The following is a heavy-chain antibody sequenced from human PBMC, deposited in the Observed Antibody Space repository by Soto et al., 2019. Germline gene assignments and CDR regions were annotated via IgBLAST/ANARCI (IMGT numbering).Heavy chain of an antibody. Sequence: QVQLVQSGAEVKKPGASVKVSCKASGYTFASYAISWMRQATGQGLEWMGWISAYNGNTNYAQKLQGRVTMTTDTSTITANMELRSLRSDDTAVYYSARDPPPPDFWGQGTLVTVSS. J-gene: IGHJ4*02. V-gene: IGHV1-18*01. CDR1: GYTFASYA. CDR3: ARDPPPPDF. CDR2: ISAYNGNT.